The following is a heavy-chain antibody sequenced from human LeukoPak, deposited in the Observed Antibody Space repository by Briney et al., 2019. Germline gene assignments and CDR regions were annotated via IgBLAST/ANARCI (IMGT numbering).Heavy chain of an antibody. D-gene: IGHD6-19*01. CDR3: AKYGDIAVAGILFDY. V-gene: IGHV3-23*01. Sequence: PGGSLRLSCAASGFTFSSYAMSWVRQAPGKGLEWVSAISGSGGSTYYADSVKGRFAISRDNSKNTLYLQMNSLRAEDTAVYYCAKYGDIAVAGILFDYWGQGTLVTVSS. CDR1: GFTFSSYA. J-gene: IGHJ4*02. CDR2: ISGSGGST.